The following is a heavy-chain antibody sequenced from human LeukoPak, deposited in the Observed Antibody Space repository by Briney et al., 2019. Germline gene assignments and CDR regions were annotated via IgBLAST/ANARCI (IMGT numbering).Heavy chain of an antibody. V-gene: IGHV4-34*01. CDR1: GGSFSGYY. CDR3: ARESTPHYYYYYMDV. CDR2: INHSGST. D-gene: IGHD2-15*01. J-gene: IGHJ6*03. Sequence: PSETLSLTCAVYGGSFSGYYWSWIRQPPGKGLEWIGEINHSGSTNYNPSLKSRVTISVDKSKNQFSLKLSSVTAADTAVYYCARESTPHYYYYYMDVWGKGTTVTVSS.